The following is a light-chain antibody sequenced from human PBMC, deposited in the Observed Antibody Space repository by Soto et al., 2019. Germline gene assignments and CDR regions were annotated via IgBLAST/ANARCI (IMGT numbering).Light chain of an antibody. V-gene: IGLV2-14*01. J-gene: IGLJ1*01. CDR2: EVS. CDR3: SSYTSSSTPYV. CDR1: SSDVGGYNY. Sequence: QAVLTHPASVSGSPGQSITISCTGTSSDVGGYNYVSWYQQHPGKAPKLMIHEVSNRPSGVSNRFSGSKSGNTASLTISGLQAEDEADYYCSSYTSSSTPYVFGTGTKLTVL.